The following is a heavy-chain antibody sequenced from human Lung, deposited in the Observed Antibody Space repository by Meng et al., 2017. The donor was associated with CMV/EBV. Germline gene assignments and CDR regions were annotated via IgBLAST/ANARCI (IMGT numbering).Heavy chain of an antibody. J-gene: IGHJ4*02. D-gene: IGHD1-7*01. CDR2: IYHSGST. CDR3: ARDNWNYDQKLFDY. V-gene: IGHV4-38-2*02. Sequence: LXCTVSGYSISSGYYWGWIRQPPGKGLEWIGSIYHSGSTYYNPSLKSRVTISVDTSKNQFSLKLSSVTAADTAVYYCARDNWNYDQKLFDYWGQGTXVTVSS. CDR1: GYSISSGYY.